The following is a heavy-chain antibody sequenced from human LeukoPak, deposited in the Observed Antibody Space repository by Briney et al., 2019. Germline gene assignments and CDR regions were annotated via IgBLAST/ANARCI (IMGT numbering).Heavy chain of an antibody. V-gene: IGHV4-61*02. CDR2: MYSSGST. CDR3: ARVDGYNYFES. D-gene: IGHD5-24*01. J-gene: IGHJ4*02. CDR1: GRSISYGGYS. Sequence: PSETLSLTCSVSGRSISYGGYSWSWIRQPAGKGLEWIERMYSSGSTNYNPSLNGRVSMSADTSKNQLSLRLRSLTAADTAVYYCARVDGYNYFESWGQGTLVSVSS.